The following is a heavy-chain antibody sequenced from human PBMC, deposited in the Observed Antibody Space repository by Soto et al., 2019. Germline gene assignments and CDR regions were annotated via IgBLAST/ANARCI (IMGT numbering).Heavy chain of an antibody. J-gene: IGHJ4*02. CDR2: IIPIFGTA. CDR1: GGTFSSYA. V-gene: IGHV1-69*06. D-gene: IGHD6-13*01. Sequence: QVQLVQSGAEVKKPGSSVKVSCKASGGTFSSYAISWVRQAPGQGLEWMGGIIPIFGTANYAQKFQGRVTITADKSTSTAYIELSSLRSEDTAVYYCARDVKIAAAGSDHHYSYSSGWGFDYWGQGTLVTVSS. CDR3: ARDVKIAAAGSDHHYSYSSGWGFDY.